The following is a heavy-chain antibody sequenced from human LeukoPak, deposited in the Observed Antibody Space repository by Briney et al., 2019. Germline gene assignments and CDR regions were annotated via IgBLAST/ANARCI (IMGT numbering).Heavy chain of an antibody. D-gene: IGHD2-2*01. Sequence: GGSLRLSCAASGFNFSGYSMNWVRQAPGKGLEWVSSIGSSSSYIYYADSVKGRFTISRDNAKNSLYLQMNSLRAEDTAVYYCARDGRYCSSTSCYFDYWGQGTLVTVSS. V-gene: IGHV3-21*01. CDR1: GFNFSGYS. CDR2: IGSSSSYI. CDR3: ARDGRYCSSTSCYFDY. J-gene: IGHJ4*02.